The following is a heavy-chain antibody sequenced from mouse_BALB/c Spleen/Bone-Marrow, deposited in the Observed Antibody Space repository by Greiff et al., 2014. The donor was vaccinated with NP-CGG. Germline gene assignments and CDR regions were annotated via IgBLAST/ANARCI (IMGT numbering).Heavy chain of an antibody. CDR2: ISSGSSTI. CDR3: ARGGNWEDFDY. Sequence: VQLKESGGGLVQPGGSRKLSCAASGFTFSSFGMHWVRQAPERGLEWVACISSGSSTIYYADTVKGRFTISRDNPKNTLFLQMTSLRSEDTAMYYCARGGNWEDFDYWGQGTTLTVSS. V-gene: IGHV5-17*02. D-gene: IGHD4-1*01. J-gene: IGHJ2*01. CDR1: GFTFSSFG.